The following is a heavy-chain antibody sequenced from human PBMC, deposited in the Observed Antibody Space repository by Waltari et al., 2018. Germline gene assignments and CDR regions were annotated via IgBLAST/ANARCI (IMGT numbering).Heavy chain of an antibody. D-gene: IGHD3-22*01. Sequence: QVQLVESGGGVVQPGRSLRLSCTASEFTFSSYAMHWVRQAPGKGVEWVAVISYNERNIYYVDSVKGRFTISRDNSKKMLYLQMNSLIIEDTAVYYCARDYCDRTNCHGMDVWGQGTTVTVSS. V-gene: IGHV3-30*04. CDR1: EFTFSSYA. CDR3: ARDYCDRTNCHGMDV. J-gene: IGHJ6*02. CDR2: ISYNERNI.